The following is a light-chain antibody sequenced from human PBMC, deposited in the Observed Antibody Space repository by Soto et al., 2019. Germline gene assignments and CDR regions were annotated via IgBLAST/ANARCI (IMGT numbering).Light chain of an antibody. CDR1: QSVSSSY. CDR3: QQYSRAPLT. J-gene: IGKJ1*01. Sequence: EIVLTQSPATLSAFPCDRVTLSCRASQSVSSSYLAWYQQKPGQAPRLLIYGASSRATGIPDRFSASGSGTDFTLTISRLEPEDFAVYYCQQYSRAPLTFGHGTKVDI. CDR2: GAS. V-gene: IGKV3-20*01.